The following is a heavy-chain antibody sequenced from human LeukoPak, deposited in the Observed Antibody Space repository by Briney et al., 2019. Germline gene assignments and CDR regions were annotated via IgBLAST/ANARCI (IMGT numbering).Heavy chain of an antibody. CDR2: IKQDGSEK. Sequence: GGSLRLSCAASGFTFSSYWMSWVRQAPGKGLEWVANIKQDGSEKYYVDSVKGRFTISRDNARNSLYLQVNSLRAEDTAVYYCARESQPDYDFWSGYYTSFDYWGQGTLVTVSS. CDR1: GFTFSSYW. D-gene: IGHD3-3*01. J-gene: IGHJ4*02. CDR3: ARESQPDYDFWSGYYTSFDY. V-gene: IGHV3-7*01.